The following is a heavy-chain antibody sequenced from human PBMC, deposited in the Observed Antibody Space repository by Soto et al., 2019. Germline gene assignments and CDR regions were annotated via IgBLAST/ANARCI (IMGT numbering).Heavy chain of an antibody. CDR1: GFTLSSYA. Sequence: DVQMLESGGGLVQPGGSLRLSCAASGFTLSSYAMSWVRQAPGKGLECVSVISGSGDSTYYADSVKGRFTIARDKSKNTLYLQMNSLRAEAPAVSYCAKEMGYYYGVDVWGQGTTVTVSS. D-gene: IGHD2-8*01. CDR2: ISGSGDST. V-gene: IGHV3-23*01. J-gene: IGHJ6*02. CDR3: AKEMGYYYGVDV.